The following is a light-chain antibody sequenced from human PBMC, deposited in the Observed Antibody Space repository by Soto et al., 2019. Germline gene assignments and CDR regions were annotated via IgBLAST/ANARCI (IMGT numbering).Light chain of an antibody. Sequence: QSVLTQPPSVSGAPGQRVTISCTGSSSNIGAGYDVNWYQQLPGTAPKLLIYGNNNRPSGVPDRFSGSKSGTSASLAITGLQAEDEADYYCQSYENSLSGHVFGGGTKLTVL. CDR3: QSYENSLSGHV. J-gene: IGLJ2*01. V-gene: IGLV1-40*01. CDR1: SSNIGAGYD. CDR2: GNN.